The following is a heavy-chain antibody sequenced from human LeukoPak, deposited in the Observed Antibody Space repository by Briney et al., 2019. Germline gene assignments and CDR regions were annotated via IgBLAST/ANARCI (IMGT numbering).Heavy chain of an antibody. V-gene: IGHV4-61*09. D-gene: IGHD2-21*02. Sequence: SQTLSLTCTGSGGSISSGSYYWSWIRQPAGKGLEWIGYMYYSGSTNYNPSLKSRVTISVDTSKNQFSLKLSSVTAADTAVYYCATWAKEDCGGDCYGSRDWFDPWGQGTLVTVSS. CDR3: ATWAKEDCGGDCYGSRDWFDP. CDR1: GGSISSGSYY. CDR2: MYYSGST. J-gene: IGHJ5*02.